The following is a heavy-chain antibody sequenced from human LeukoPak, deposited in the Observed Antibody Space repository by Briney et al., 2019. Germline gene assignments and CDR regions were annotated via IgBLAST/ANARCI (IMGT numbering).Heavy chain of an antibody. J-gene: IGHJ6*02. Sequence: SETLSLTCTVSGDSFTSGSYYWSWIRQPAGKGLEWIGRIYTYGFTNYNPSLKCRVTISIDTSENQFSLKLSSVTAADTAVYYCARGMQQLPPYYYGMDVWGQGTTVTVSS. D-gene: IGHD6-13*01. CDR3: ARGMQQLPPYYYGMDV. CDR1: GDSFTSGSYY. V-gene: IGHV4-61*02. CDR2: IYTYGFT.